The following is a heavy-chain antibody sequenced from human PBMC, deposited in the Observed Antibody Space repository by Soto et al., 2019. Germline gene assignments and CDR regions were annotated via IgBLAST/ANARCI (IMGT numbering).Heavy chain of an antibody. J-gene: IGHJ4*02. CDR3: ARDGRNTYTSREVWAFDY. V-gene: IGHV1-2*04. CDR1: GFTFAAYY. D-gene: IGHD2-2*02. Sequence: QVQLVQSGAEVEKPGASVKVSCKTSGFTFAAYYIHWVRQVPGQGLEWMGWIKPDSGASFSAQKFQDWVTLTRDTSINTAYMELRSLRSDDTAVYYCARDGRNTYTSREVWAFDYWGQGTLVTVSS. CDR2: IKPDSGAS.